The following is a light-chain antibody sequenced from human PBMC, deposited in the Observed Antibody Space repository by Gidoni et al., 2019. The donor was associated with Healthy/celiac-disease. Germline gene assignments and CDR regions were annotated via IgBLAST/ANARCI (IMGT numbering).Light chain of an antibody. CDR1: QGISSY. CDR3: QQLNSYPRT. Sequence: DSQLTQSPSFLSASVGDRVTITCWASQGISSYLAWYQQKPGKAPKLLIYAASTLQSGVPSRFSGSGSGTEFTLTISSLQPEDFATYYCQQLNSYPRTFGPGTKVDIK. V-gene: IGKV1-9*01. CDR2: AAS. J-gene: IGKJ3*01.